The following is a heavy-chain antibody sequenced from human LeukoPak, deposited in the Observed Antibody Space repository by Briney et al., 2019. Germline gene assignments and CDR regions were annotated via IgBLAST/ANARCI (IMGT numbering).Heavy chain of an antibody. D-gene: IGHD3-3*01. CDR3: ARMGAYYDFWSDLRGNAFDI. CDR1: GYTFTSYG. CDR2: ISAYNGNT. V-gene: IGHV1-18*01. J-gene: IGHJ3*02. Sequence: ASVKVSCKASGYTFTSYGINWVRQAPGQGLEWMGWISAYNGNTNYAQKLQGRVTMTTDTSTSTAYMELRSLRSDDTAVYYCARMGAYYDFWSDLRGNAFDIWGQGTMVTVSS.